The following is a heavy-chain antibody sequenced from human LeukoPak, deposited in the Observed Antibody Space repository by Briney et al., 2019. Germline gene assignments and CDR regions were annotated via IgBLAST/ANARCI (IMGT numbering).Heavy chain of an antibody. CDR1: GFTFSSYA. V-gene: IGHV3-21*01. Sequence: PGGSLRLSCSASGFTFSSYAMHWVRQAPGEGLEWVSSINGDGRYIYYADSMKGRFTISRDNAKNSLYLQMNSLRAEDTAMYYCVRVWGHSGYDYFPFDYWGQGTLVTVSS. CDR2: INGDGRYI. J-gene: IGHJ4*02. CDR3: VRVWGHSGYDYFPFDY. D-gene: IGHD5-12*01.